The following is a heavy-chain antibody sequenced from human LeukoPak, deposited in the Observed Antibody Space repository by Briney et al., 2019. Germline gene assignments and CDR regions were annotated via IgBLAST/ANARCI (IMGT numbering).Heavy chain of an antibody. CDR3: ARDPLSWDGYWGDY. D-gene: IGHD5-24*01. CDR2: IWYDGGKQ. CDR1: GVTFSSYG. J-gene: IGHJ4*02. V-gene: IGHV3-33*01. Sequence: GGSLRLSCAASGVTFSSYGMRWVRQAPGRGLEWVADIWYDGGKQYYADSVKGGFTIPKDNSRNTLYLQMNSLRAEDTAVYYCARDPLSWDGYWGDYWGQGTLVTVSS.